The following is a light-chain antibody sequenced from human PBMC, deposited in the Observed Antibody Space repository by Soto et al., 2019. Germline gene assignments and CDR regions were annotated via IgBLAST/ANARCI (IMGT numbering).Light chain of an antibody. CDR3: LQSSSTPPFT. V-gene: IGKV1-39*01. CDR2: AAS. CDR1: QPISIY. Sequence: DIQMTQSPSSLSASVGDRVTMTCRASQPISIYLNWYQQKPGRAPKILIYAASRLRSGVPSRFSADGSGTDFTITISSLQPEDFATYYCLQSSSTPPFTFGPGTKVDLK. J-gene: IGKJ3*01.